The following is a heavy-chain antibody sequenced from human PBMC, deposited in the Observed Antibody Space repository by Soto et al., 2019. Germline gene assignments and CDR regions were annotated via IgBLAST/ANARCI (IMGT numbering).Heavy chain of an antibody. D-gene: IGHD1-26*01. CDR2: IYYSGDI. J-gene: IGHJ6*02. CDR1: GGSISSGGYY. CDR3: AADPHSGSYYGYYYYGMDV. Sequence: SETLSLTCTVSGGSISSGGYYWNWIRQPPGKGLEWIGYIYYSGDIYYSPSLKSRVTISLDTSKNQFSLKLNSVTAADTAVYYCAADPHSGSYYGYYYYGMDVWGQGTTVTVSS. V-gene: IGHV4-31*03.